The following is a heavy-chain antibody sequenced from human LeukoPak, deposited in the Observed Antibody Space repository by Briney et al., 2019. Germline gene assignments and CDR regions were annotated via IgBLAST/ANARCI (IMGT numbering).Heavy chain of an antibody. D-gene: IGHD3-22*01. J-gene: IGHJ2*01. CDR2: IYYSGST. Sequence: SETLSLTCTVSGGSISSYYWSWIRQPPGKGLGWIGYIYYSGSTNYNPSLKSRVTISVDTSKNQFSLKLSSVTAADTAVYYCVRHPSYYYDSSGLGWYFDLWGRGTLVTVSS. CDR1: GGSISSYY. CDR3: VRHPSYYYDSSGLGWYFDL. V-gene: IGHV4-59*08.